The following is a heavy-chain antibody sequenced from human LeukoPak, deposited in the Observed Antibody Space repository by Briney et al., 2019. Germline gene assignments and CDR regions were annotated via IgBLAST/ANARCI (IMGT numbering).Heavy chain of an antibody. V-gene: IGHV4-59*01. Sequence: SETLSLTCTVSGGSISSYYWSWIRQPPGKGLEWIGYIYYSGSTNYNPSLKSRVTISVDTSKNQFSLKLSSVTAADTAVYYCARNDYGDYVYDYWGQGTLVTVSS. CDR3: ARNDYGDYVYDY. D-gene: IGHD4-17*01. CDR2: IYYSGST. J-gene: IGHJ4*02. CDR1: GGSISSYY.